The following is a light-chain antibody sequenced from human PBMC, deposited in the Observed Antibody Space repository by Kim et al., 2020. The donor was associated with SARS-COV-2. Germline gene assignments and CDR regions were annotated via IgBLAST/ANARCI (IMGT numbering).Light chain of an antibody. V-gene: IGKV3-20*01. CDR1: QTVSSSY. J-gene: IGKJ1*01. Sequence: SPGERAPLPCRASQTVSSSYLAWYQQKPGQAPRLLIYSASSRATGIPDRFSGSGSGTDFTLTISSLEPEDFAVYYCQQYDSSRWTFGQGTKVDIK. CDR2: SAS. CDR3: QQYDSSRWT.